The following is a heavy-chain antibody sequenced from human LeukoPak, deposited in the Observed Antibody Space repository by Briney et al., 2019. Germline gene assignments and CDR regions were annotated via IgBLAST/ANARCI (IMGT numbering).Heavy chain of an antibody. J-gene: IGHJ3*02. CDR3: ASQTGEYAFDI. Sequence: SVKVSCKASGGTFSSYAISWVRQAPGQGLEWMGRIIPILGIANYPQKFQGRVTITADKSTSTAYMELSSLRSEDTAVYYCASQTGEYAFDIWGQGTMVTVSS. CDR1: GGTFSSYA. D-gene: IGHD7-27*01. V-gene: IGHV1-69*04. CDR2: IIPILGIA.